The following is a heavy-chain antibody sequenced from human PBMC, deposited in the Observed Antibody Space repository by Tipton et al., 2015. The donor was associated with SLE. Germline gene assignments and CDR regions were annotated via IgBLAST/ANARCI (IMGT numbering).Heavy chain of an antibody. Sequence: TLSLTCTVSGASVGHSSYYWGWFRPPPGKGLEWIGDTNHSGSTNYNSSLKSRVTISIDTSKNQFSLKLSSVTAADTAVYYCARFPRRDSSIYWGRGTLVTVSS. D-gene: IGHD3-22*01. CDR1: GASVGHSSYY. V-gene: IGHV4-39*07. J-gene: IGHJ4*02. CDR2: TNHSGST. CDR3: ARFPRRDSSIY.